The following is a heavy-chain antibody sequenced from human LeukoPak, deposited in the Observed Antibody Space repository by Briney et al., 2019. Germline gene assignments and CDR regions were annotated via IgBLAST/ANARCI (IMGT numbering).Heavy chain of an antibody. CDR3: AREDSPTVPFDY. V-gene: IGHV3-21*01. CDR2: ISSSSSYI. D-gene: IGHD4-17*01. CDR1: GFTFSSYS. Sequence: GLSLGLSCAASGFTFSSYSMNWVRQAPAKGLEWVSSISSSSSYIYYADSVKGRFTISRDNAKNSLYLQMNSLRAEDTAVYYCAREDSPTVPFDYWGQGTLVTVSS. J-gene: IGHJ4*02.